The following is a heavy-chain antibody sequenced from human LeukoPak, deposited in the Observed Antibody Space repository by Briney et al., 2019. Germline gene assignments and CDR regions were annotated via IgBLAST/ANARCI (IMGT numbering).Heavy chain of an antibody. CDR1: GFTFSSYS. J-gene: IGHJ5*02. CDR2: ISSSSSYI. V-gene: IGHV3-21*01. D-gene: IGHD2-2*01. Sequence: GGSLRLSCAASGFTFSSYSMNWVRQAPGKGLEWVSSISSSSSYIYYADSVKGRFTISRDNAKNSLYLQMNSLRAEDTAVYYCARDLNPHCSSTSCPAYNWFDPWGQGTLVTVSS. CDR3: ARDLNPHCSSTSCPAYNWFDP.